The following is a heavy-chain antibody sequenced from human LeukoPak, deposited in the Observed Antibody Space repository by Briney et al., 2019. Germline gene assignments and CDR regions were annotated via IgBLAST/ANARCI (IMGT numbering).Heavy chain of an antibody. CDR2: ISSSSSTI. CDR3: ASEYRRLGDSSDY. CDR1: GFTFSSYS. J-gene: IGHJ4*02. D-gene: IGHD3-10*01. Sequence: GGSLRLSCAASGFTFSSYSMNWVRQAPGKGLEWVSYISSSSSTIYYADSVKGRFTISRDDAKNSLYLQMNSLRAEDTAVYYCASEYRRLGDSSDYWGQGTLVTVSS. V-gene: IGHV3-48*04.